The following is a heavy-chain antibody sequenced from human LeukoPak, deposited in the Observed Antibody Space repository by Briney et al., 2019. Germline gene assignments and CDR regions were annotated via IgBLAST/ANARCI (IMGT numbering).Heavy chain of an antibody. CDR3: ARDAGGYDFWSGYQDDAFDI. CDR1: GGSISSYY. CDR2: IYTSGST. V-gene: IGHV4-4*07. J-gene: IGHJ3*02. D-gene: IGHD3-3*01. Sequence: SETLSLTCTVSGGSISSYYWSWIRQPAGKGLEWIGRIYTSGSTNYNPSLKSRVTMSVDTSKNQFSLKLSSVTAADTAVYYCARDAGGYDFWSGYQDDAFDIWGQGTMVTVSS.